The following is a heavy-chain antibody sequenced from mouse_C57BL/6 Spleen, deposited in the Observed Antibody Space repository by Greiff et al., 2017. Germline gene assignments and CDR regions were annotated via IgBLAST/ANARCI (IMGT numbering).Heavy chain of an antibody. Sequence: EVQLQQSGAELVKPGASVKLSCTASGFNIQDYYMHWVKQRTEQGLEWIGRIDPEDGETKYAPKFQGKATITADTSSNTAYLQLSSLTSEDTAVYYCASSPGRFAYWGQGTLVTVSA. D-gene: IGHD3-2*02. J-gene: IGHJ3*01. CDR3: ASSPGRFAY. V-gene: IGHV14-2*01. CDR2: IDPEDGET. CDR1: GFNIQDYY.